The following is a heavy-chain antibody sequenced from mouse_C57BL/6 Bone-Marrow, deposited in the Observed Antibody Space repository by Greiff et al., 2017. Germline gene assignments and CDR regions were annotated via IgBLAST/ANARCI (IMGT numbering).Heavy chain of an antibody. CDR1: GFNIKDYY. Sequence: EVMLVESGAELVRPGASVKLSCTASGFNIKDYYMHWVKQRPEQGLEWIGRIDPEDGDTGYAPKFQGKATMTADTSSNTAYLQLSSLTSEDTAVYYCTPITTVVDFDYWGQGTTLTVSS. V-gene: IGHV14-1*01. CDR2: IDPEDGDT. J-gene: IGHJ2*01. CDR3: TPITTVVDFDY. D-gene: IGHD1-1*01.